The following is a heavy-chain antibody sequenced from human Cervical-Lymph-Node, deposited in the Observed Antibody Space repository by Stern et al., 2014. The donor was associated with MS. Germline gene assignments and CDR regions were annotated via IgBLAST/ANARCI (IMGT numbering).Heavy chain of an antibody. Sequence: VQLVESGPGLVKPSETLSLTCSVSGGSISRSTYYWGWIRQPPGKGLEWIGSIYYSGTTYYNPSLKSRVTIDTSKNQFSLRVEAVTAADTAVYYCARHDGWLPHYWSQGTLVTVSS. V-gene: IGHV4-39*01. CDR2: IYYSGTT. D-gene: IGHD5-12*01. CDR3: ARHDGWLPHY. CDR1: GGSISRSTYY. J-gene: IGHJ4*02.